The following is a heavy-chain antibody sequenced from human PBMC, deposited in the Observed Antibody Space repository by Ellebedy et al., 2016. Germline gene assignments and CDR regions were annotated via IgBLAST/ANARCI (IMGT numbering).Heavy chain of an antibody. J-gene: IGHJ3*02. Sequence: SVKVSXKTSGGTFTNHAISWVRQAPGQGLEWLGGIIPLSGTTNYAPKFQDRLTMTADESTGTAYMALNLTPDDTAVYYCARFGNEIVFGPGGGSVPGFDIWGQGTLITVSS. CDR3: ARFGNEIVFGPGGGSVPGFDI. CDR1: GGTFTNHA. CDR2: IIPLSGTT. D-gene: IGHD3-10*01. V-gene: IGHV1-69*13.